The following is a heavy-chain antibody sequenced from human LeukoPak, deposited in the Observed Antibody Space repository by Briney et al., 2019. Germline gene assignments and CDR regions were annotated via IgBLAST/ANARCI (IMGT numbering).Heavy chain of an antibody. D-gene: IGHD1-26*01. V-gene: IGHV1-58*02. Sequence: SVKVSCKASGFTFTSSAMQWVRQARGQRLEWIGWIVVGSGNTNYAQKFQERVTITRDMSTSTAYMELSSLRSEDTAVYYCATDLGSGGATVYFDYWGQGTLVTVSS. CDR1: GFTFTSSA. J-gene: IGHJ4*02. CDR2: IVVGSGNT. CDR3: ATDLGSGGATVYFDY.